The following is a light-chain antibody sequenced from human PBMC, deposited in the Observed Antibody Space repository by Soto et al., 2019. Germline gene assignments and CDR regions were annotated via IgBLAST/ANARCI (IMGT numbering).Light chain of an antibody. CDR2: GAS. J-gene: IGKJ3*01. V-gene: IGKV3-20*01. CDR1: QSVSSSY. CDR3: QQYGNSPVT. Sequence: EIVLTQSPGTLSLSPGERATLSCRASQSVSSSYLAWYQQKPGQAPRHLIYGASSRATGIPDRFSGSGSGTDFTLTISRLEPEDFAVHYCQQYGNSPVTFGPGTKVDIK.